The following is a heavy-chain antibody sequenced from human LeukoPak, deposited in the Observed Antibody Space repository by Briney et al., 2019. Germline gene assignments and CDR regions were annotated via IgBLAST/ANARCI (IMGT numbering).Heavy chain of an antibody. V-gene: IGHV1-18*01. CDR2: ISAYNGNT. D-gene: IGHD3-22*01. CDR1: GYTFTSYG. CDR3: AGSSNYYDSSGPLDY. J-gene: IGHJ4*02. Sequence: ASVKVSCKASGYTFTSYGISWVRQAPGQGLEWMGWISAYNGNTNYAQKLQGRVTMTTDTSTSTAYMELRSLRSDDTAVYYCAGSSNYYDSSGPLDYWGQGTLVTVSS.